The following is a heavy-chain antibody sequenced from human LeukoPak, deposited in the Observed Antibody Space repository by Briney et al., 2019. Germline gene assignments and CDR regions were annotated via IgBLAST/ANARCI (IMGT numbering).Heavy chain of an antibody. V-gene: IGHV3-48*04. J-gene: IGHJ6*03. CDR1: GFTFSSYS. D-gene: IGHD2/OR15-2a*01. CDR2: ISSSSSTI. Sequence: PGGSLRLSCAASGFTFSSYSMNWVRQAPGKGLEWVSYISSSSSTIYYADSVKGRFTISRDNAKNSLYLQMNSLRAEDTAVYYCAREMDLLSGYYYYYMDAWGKGTTVTVSS. CDR3: AREMDLLSGYYYYYMDA.